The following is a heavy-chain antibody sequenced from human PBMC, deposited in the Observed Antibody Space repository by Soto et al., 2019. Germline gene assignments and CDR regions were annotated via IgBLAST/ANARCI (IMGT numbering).Heavy chain of an antibody. D-gene: IGHD6-13*01. Sequence: SVKVSCKASGGTFSSYTISWVRQAPGQGLEWMGRIIPILGIANYAQKFQGRVTITADKSTSTAYMELSSMRSEDMAVYYCAVLTSWYGSSCYGFPLQNFEYWGQGTLVTVSS. CDR1: GGTFSSYT. CDR2: IIPILGIA. J-gene: IGHJ4*02. V-gene: IGHV1-69*02. CDR3: AVLTSWYGSSCYGFPLQNFEY.